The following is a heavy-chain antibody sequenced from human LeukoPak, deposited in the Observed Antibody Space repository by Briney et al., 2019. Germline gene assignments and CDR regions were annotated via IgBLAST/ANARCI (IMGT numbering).Heavy chain of an antibody. Sequence: SETLSLTCSVSGGSINSHYWSWIRQPPGKRLEWSGYIFNTGNTNYNPSLASRVTMSVDTSRAQFFLRLSPVTAADTAIYYCASRPADTTWYGVFDYWSQGTLVTVSS. J-gene: IGHJ4*02. CDR3: ASRPADTTWYGVFDY. V-gene: IGHV4-59*11. CDR2: IFNTGNT. D-gene: IGHD3-10*01. CDR1: GGSINSHY.